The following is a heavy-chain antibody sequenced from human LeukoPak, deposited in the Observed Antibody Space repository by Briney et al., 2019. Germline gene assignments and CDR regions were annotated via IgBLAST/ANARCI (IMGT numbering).Heavy chain of an antibody. V-gene: IGHV1-69*13. J-gene: IGHJ3*02. D-gene: IGHD2-2*01. CDR1: GGTFSSYA. CDR3: ARVFRGSRVPGASFDI. Sequence: GASVKVSCKASGGTFSSYAISWVRQAPGQGLEWMGGIIPIFGTANYAQKFQGRVTITADESTSTAYMELSSLRSEDTAVYYCARVFRGSRVPGASFDIWGQGTMGTVSS. CDR2: IIPIFGTA.